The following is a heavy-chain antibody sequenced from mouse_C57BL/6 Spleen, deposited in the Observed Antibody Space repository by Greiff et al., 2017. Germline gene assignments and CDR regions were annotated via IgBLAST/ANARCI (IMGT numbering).Heavy chain of an antibody. CDR3: ARVIYYDYDEGFAY. D-gene: IGHD2-4*01. CDR2: IDPSDSYT. CDR1: GYTFTSYW. V-gene: IGHV1-69*01. Sequence: QVQLKQPGAELVMPGASVKLSCKASGYTFTSYWMHWVKQRPGQGLEWIGEIDPSDSYTNYNQKFKGKSTLTVDKSSSTAYMQLSSLTSEDSAVYYCARVIYYDYDEGFAYWGQGTLVTVSA. J-gene: IGHJ3*01.